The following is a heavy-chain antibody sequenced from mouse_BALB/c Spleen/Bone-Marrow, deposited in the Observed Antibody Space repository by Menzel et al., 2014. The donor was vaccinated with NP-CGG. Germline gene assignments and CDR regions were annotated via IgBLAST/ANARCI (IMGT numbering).Heavy chain of an antibody. CDR3: TRSRRAMDY. J-gene: IGHJ4*01. Sequence: QVQLQQSGAELVKPGASVKLSCKASGYTFTCYYIYRVKQRPGQGLEWIGEINPSNGGTNFNEKFKSKATLTVDKSSSTAYMQLSSLTSEDSAVYYCTRSRRAMDYWGQGTSVTVSS. D-gene: IGHD2-12*01. V-gene: IGHV1S81*02. CDR2: INPSNGGT. CDR1: GYTFTCYY.